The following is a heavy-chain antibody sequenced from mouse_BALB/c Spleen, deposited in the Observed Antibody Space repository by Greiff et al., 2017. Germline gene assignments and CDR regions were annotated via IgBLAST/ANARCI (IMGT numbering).Heavy chain of an antibody. V-gene: IGHV5-12-1*01. CDR3: EGQGTATDY. CDR1: GFAFSSYD. J-gene: IGHJ2*01. CDR2: ISSGGGST. D-gene: IGHD1-2*01. Sequence: EVKLVESGGGLVTPGGSLTLSCAASGFAFSSYDMSWVRQTPEKRLEWVAYISSGGGSTYYPDTVTGRITISRDNAKNTLYLQMSSLKSEDTAMYHCEGQGTATDYWGQGTTLTVSS.